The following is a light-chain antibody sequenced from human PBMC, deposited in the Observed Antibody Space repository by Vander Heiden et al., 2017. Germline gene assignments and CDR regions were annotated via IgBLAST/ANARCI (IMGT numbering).Light chain of an antibody. CDR1: QSISSN. Sequence: EIVMTQSPATLSVSPGERVTLSCRASQSISSNLAWYQRKPGQAPRLLIYDASTRFIGIPARFSGSGSGTEFTLTISSLQSEDFAVYYCQQYNDGPPVSFGQGTKLEMK. CDR2: DAS. J-gene: IGKJ2*03. CDR3: QQYNDGPPVS. V-gene: IGKV3-15*01.